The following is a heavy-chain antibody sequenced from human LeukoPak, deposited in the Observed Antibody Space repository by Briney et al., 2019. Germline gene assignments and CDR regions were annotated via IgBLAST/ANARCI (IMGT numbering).Heavy chain of an antibody. J-gene: IGHJ4*02. V-gene: IGHV3-74*01. CDR2: IDRDGSRI. Sequence: GGSLRLSCAVSGFTFSSYWMHWVRQAPGKGLVWVSRIDRDGSRINYADSVKGRFTISRDNGKNTLFLQMNSLRAEDAAVYYCARDPLRDDYVWGNYRNGADYWGQGTLVTVSS. D-gene: IGHD3-16*02. CDR3: ARDPLRDDYVWGNYRNGADY. CDR1: GFTFSSYW.